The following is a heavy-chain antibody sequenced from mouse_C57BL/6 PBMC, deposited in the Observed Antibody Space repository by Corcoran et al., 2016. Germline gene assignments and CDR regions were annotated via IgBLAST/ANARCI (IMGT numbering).Heavy chain of an antibody. CDR1: GYTFTDYY. Sequence: EVQLQQSGPELVKPGASVKISCKASGYTFTDYYMNWVKQSHGKSLEWIGDINPNNGGTSYNQKFKGKATLTVDKSSSTAYMELHSLTSEDSAVYYCATNWAWFAYWGQGTLVTVSA. CDR2: INPNNGGT. CDR3: ATNWAWFAY. D-gene: IGHD4-1*01. J-gene: IGHJ3*01. V-gene: IGHV1-26*01.